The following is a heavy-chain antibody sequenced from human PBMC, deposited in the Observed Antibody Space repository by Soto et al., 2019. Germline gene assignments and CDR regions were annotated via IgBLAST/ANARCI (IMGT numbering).Heavy chain of an antibody. CDR2: ISSSSSYI. CDR1: GFTFSSYS. J-gene: IGHJ4*02. V-gene: IGHV3-21*01. D-gene: IGHD6-13*01. CDR3: ARADRSSSGYYFDY. Sequence: EVQLVESGGGLVKPGGSLRLSCAASGFTFSSYSMNWVRQAPGKGLEWVSSISSSSSYIYYADSVKGRFTISRDNAKNSLYRQMNSLRAEDTAVYYCARADRSSSGYYFDYWGQGTLVTVSS.